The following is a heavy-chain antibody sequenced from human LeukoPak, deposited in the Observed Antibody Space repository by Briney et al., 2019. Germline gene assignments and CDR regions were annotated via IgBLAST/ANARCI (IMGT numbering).Heavy chain of an antibody. CDR1: GYTFTSYD. D-gene: IGHD4-17*01. Sequence: ASVKVSCKASGYTFTSYDINWVRQATGQGLEWMGWMNPNSGNTGCAQKFQGRVTMTRNTSISTAYMELSSLRSEDTAVYYCARPLYRYGDYSLFYWGQGTLVTVSS. CDR2: MNPNSGNT. J-gene: IGHJ4*02. V-gene: IGHV1-8*01. CDR3: ARPLYRYGDYSLFY.